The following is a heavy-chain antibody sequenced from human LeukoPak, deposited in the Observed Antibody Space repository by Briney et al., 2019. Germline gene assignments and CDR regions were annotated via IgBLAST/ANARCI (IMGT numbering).Heavy chain of an antibody. Sequence: SETLSLTCTVSGGSISSYYWSWIRQPAGKGLEWIGRIYTSGSTNYNPSLKSRVTISVDKSKNQFSLKLSPVTAADTAVYYCAREPSIGVVITDYEAFDYWGQGTLVTVSS. CDR2: IYTSGST. D-gene: IGHD3-3*01. J-gene: IGHJ4*02. CDR3: AREPSIGVVITDYEAFDY. V-gene: IGHV4-4*07. CDR1: GGSISSYY.